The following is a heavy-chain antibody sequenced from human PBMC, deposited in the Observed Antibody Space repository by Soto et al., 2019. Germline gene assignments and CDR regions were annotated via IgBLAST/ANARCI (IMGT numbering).Heavy chain of an antibody. D-gene: IGHD6-6*01. J-gene: IGHJ4*02. CDR3: ARKRPRAARPIH. Sequence: QVQLVESGGGLVRPGGSLRLSCAASGFTFRDYDMSWIRQAPGKGLEWVSCISSRGTVTYYADSVKGRFTISRDNAKNSLYVEMNSLRVEDTAVYYCARKRPRAARPIHWGQGTLVTVSS. CDR1: GFTFRDYD. CDR2: ISSRGTVT. V-gene: IGHV3-11*01.